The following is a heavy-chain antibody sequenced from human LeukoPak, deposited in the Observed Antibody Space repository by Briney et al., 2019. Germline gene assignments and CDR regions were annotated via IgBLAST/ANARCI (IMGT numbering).Heavy chain of an antibody. Sequence: ASVKVSCKASGGTFSSYAISWVRQAPGQGLEWMGRIIPILGIANYAQKFQGRVTITADKSTSTAYMELSSLRSEDTAVYYCARSHMRQWLPYYFDYWGQGTLVTVSS. CDR1: GGTFSSYA. J-gene: IGHJ4*02. CDR3: ARSHMRQWLPYYFDY. CDR2: IIPILGIA. D-gene: IGHD6-19*01. V-gene: IGHV1-69*04.